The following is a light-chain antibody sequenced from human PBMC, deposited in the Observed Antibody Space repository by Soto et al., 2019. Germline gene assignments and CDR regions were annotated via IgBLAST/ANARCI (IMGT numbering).Light chain of an antibody. Sequence: QPVLTQPASVSGSPGQSITISCTGTSSDVGSYNLVSWYQQHPGKAPKLMIYEVSKRPSGVSNRFSGSKSGNTASLTISGLQAEDEGDYYCCSYAGSSTYVFGTATKLTVL. J-gene: IGLJ1*01. CDR2: EVS. V-gene: IGLV2-23*02. CDR3: CSYAGSSTYV. CDR1: SSDVGSYNL.